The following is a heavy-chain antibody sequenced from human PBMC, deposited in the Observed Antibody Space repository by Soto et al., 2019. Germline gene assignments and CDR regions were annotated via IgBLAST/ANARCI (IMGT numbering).Heavy chain of an antibody. J-gene: IGHJ4*02. CDR3: ATATIYYYGSGYDY. CDR2: IIPIFGTA. V-gene: IGHV1-69*13. CDR1: GYTFTSYA. Sequence: SVKVSCKASGYTFTSYAISWVRQAPGQGLEWMGGIIPIFGTANYAQKFQGRVTITADESTSTAYMELSSLRSEDTAVYYCATATIYYYGSGYDYWGQGTLVTVSS. D-gene: IGHD3-10*01.